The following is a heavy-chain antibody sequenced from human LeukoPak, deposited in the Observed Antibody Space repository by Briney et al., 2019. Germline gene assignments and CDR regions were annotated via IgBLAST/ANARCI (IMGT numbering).Heavy chain of an antibody. J-gene: IGHJ4*02. Sequence: GGSLRLSCAASGFTFSSYAMSWVRQAPGKGLEWVANIKQDGSEKYYVDSVKGRFTISRDNAKNSLYLQMNSLRAEDTAVYYCARDPGYCSGGSCYFDYWGQGTLVTVSS. D-gene: IGHD2-15*01. V-gene: IGHV3-7*01. CDR1: GFTFSSYA. CDR2: IKQDGSEK. CDR3: ARDPGYCSGGSCYFDY.